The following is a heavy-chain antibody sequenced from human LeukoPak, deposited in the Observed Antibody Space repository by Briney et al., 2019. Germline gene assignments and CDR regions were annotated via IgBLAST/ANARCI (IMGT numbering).Heavy chain of an antibody. D-gene: IGHD2-2*02. Sequence: EASVTVSCTASGYTFTSYGVSWVRQAPGQGLEWMGWISTYDGNTNYAQSLQDRVTMTTDTSTSTAYMELRSLRSDDTAVYYCARGNLGYCSSTSCYIDYWGQGTLVTVSS. CDR3: ARGNLGYCSSTSCYIDY. J-gene: IGHJ4*02. CDR2: ISTYDGNT. CDR1: GYTFTSYG. V-gene: IGHV1-18*01.